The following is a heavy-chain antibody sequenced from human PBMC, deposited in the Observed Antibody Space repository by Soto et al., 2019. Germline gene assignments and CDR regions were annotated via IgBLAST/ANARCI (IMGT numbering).Heavy chain of an antibody. D-gene: IGHD6-13*01. Sequence: QVQLVESGGGVVQPGRSLRLSCAASGFTFSSYGMHWVRQAPGKGLEWVAVISYDGSNKYYADSVQGRFTISRDNSKNTLYLQMNSLRADDTAVYCCAKDRAYSSSWKYYFDYWGQGTLVTVSS. CDR2: ISYDGSNK. J-gene: IGHJ4*02. V-gene: IGHV3-30*18. CDR1: GFTFSSYG. CDR3: AKDRAYSSSWKYYFDY.